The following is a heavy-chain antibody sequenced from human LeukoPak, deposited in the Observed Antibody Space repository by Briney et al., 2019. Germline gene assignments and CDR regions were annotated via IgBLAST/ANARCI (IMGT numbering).Heavy chain of an antibody. V-gene: IGHV4-39*07. CDR3: ARDLGIAAAGTGY. CDR2: IYYSGST. D-gene: IGHD6-13*01. CDR1: GGSISSSSYY. Sequence: SETLSLTCTVSGGSISSSSYYWGWIRQPPGEGLEWIGSIYYSGSTYYNPSLKSRVTTSVDKSKNQFSLKLSSVTAADTAVYYCARDLGIAAAGTGYWGQGTLVTVSS. J-gene: IGHJ4*02.